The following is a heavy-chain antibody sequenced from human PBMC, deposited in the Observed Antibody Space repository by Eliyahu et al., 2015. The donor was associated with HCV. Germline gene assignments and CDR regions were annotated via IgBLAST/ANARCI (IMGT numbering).Heavy chain of an antibody. Sequence: QVQLQQWGAGLLKPSETLSLTCAVSGGDFIGYXWSWIRQSPGRGLEWIGETTHSGSTSYNPSLKSRVSISVDRSKNQISLRLTSVIAADSAVYYCARAPLGAGNWYDPWGQGTQVTVSS. CDR1: GGDFIGYX. D-gene: IGHD3-16*01. J-gene: IGHJ5*02. CDR3: ARAPLGAGNWYDP. CDR2: TTHSGST. V-gene: IGHV4-34*01.